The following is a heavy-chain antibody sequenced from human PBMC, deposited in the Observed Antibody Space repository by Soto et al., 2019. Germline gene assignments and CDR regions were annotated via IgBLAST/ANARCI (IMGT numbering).Heavy chain of an antibody. J-gene: IGHJ4*02. Sequence: GGSLRLSCAASGFSISDNYMTWVRQAPGKGLEWVSAISGSGGSTYYADSVKGRFTISRDNSKNTLYLQMNSLRAEDTAVYYCAKEGRYSYGGTTDYWGQGTLVTVSS. V-gene: IGHV3-23*01. D-gene: IGHD5-18*01. CDR3: AKEGRYSYGGTTDY. CDR1: GFSISDNY. CDR2: ISGSGGST.